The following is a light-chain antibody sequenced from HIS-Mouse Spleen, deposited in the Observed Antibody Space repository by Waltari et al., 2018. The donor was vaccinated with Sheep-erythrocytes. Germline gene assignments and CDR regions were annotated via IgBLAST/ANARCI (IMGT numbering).Light chain of an antibody. J-gene: IGLJ3*02. CDR3: CSYAGSSTPWV. Sequence: QSALTQPASVSGSPGQSITISCPGTSRSVGISTLVPWYQQHPGKAPKLMIYEGSKRPSGVSNRFSGSKSGNTASLTISGLQAEDEADYYCCSYAGSSTPWVFGGGTKLTVL. CDR2: EGS. V-gene: IGLV2-23*01. CDR1: SRSVGISTL.